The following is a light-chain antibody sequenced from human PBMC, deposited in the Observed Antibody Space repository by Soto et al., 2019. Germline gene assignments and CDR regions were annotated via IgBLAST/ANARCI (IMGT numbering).Light chain of an antibody. CDR3: ATWDESLNGFYV. Sequence: QSVLTQPPSASGTPGQGVTISCSGSTSNIGSNYVYWYQQLPGTAPKLLIYRNNQRPSGVPDRFSGSKSGTSAPLAISGLRSDDEADYSCATWDESLNGFYVFGTGTKVTVL. CDR1: TSNIGSNY. V-gene: IGLV1-47*01. CDR2: RNN. J-gene: IGLJ1*01.